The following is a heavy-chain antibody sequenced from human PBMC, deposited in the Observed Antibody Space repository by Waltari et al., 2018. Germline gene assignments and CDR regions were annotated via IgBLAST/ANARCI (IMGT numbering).Heavy chain of an antibody. CDR1: GGSFSGYY. V-gene: IGHV4-34*01. J-gene: IGHJ3*02. CDR2: INRSGST. CDR3: ARGTTVTDAFDI. D-gene: IGHD4-17*01. Sequence: QVQLQQWGAGLLKPSETLSLTCAVYGGSFSGYYWSWIRQPPGKGLEWIGEINRSGSTNYNPSLKSRVTISVDTSKNQFSLKLSSVTAADTAVYYCARGTTVTDAFDIWGQGTMVTVSS.